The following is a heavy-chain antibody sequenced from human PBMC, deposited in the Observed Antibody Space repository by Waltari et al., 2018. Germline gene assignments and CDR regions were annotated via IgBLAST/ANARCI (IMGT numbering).Heavy chain of an antibody. Sequence: QVQLVQSGAELKNPGASVRVSCKTSGYTFTNFYFHWVRQAPGQGLEWMGWIHPGGGDTNYAQKFQARVTLTRDTSIDTAYLELNGRTSDDTAIYYCARDHNWGPDYGGQGTLVTVSS. D-gene: IGHD7-27*01. CDR3: ARDHNWGPDY. CDR1: GYTFTNFY. CDR2: IHPGGGDT. J-gene: IGHJ4*02. V-gene: IGHV1-2*02.